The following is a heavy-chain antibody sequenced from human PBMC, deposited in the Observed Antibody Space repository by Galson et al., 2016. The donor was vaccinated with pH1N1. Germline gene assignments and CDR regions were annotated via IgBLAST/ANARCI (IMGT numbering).Heavy chain of an antibody. V-gene: IGHV3-23*01. D-gene: IGHD6-19*01. Sequence: SLRLSCAASGFTFSNHGMTWVRQAPGKGLDWVSTISGSGAYTYYTGSVRGRFTLSRDNSKNTLYLQMNSLRAEDTAAYYCARDYRGSSVRKYYYYMDVWGKGTTVTVSS. CDR1: GFTFSNHG. J-gene: IGHJ6*03. CDR3: ARDYRGSSVRKYYYYMDV. CDR2: ISGSGAYT.